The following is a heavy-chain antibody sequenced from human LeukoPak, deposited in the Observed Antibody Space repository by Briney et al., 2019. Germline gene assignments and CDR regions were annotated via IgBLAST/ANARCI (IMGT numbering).Heavy chain of an antibody. CDR2: ISSSGSNI. Sequence: GGSLRLSCAASRFTFSSYEMNWVRQAPGKGLEWVSYISSSGSNIYYADSVKGRFTISRDKPKNCLYLQKNSLRADNTAVYYCERSRMSPSHWGQGTLVTVSS. V-gene: IGHV3-48*03. CDR3: ERSRMSPSH. CDR1: RFTFSSYE. J-gene: IGHJ4*02. D-gene: IGHD2-15*01.